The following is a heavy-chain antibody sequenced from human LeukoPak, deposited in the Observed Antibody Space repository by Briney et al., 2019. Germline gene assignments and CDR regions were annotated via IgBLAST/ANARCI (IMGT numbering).Heavy chain of an antibody. Sequence: GRSLRLSCAASGFTFSSYAMPWVRQAPGKGLEWVAVIWYDGSNKYYADSVKGRFTISRDNSKNTLYLQMNSLRAEDTAVYYCARDYYDSSGYANWFDPWGQGTLVTVSS. D-gene: IGHD3-22*01. CDR1: GFTFSSYA. J-gene: IGHJ5*02. V-gene: IGHV3-33*08. CDR3: ARDYYDSSGYANWFDP. CDR2: IWYDGSNK.